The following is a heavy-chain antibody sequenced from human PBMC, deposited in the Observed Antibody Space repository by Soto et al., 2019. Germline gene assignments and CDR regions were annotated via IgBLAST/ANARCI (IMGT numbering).Heavy chain of an antibody. CDR3: ARAPYGLSWSGYYTGILDY. D-gene: IGHD3-3*01. Sequence: ASVKVSCKASGYTFTSYGISWVRQAPGQGLEWMGWISAYNGNTNYAQKLQGRVTMTTDTSTSTAYMELRSLRSDDTAVYYCARAPYGLSWSGYYTGILDYWGQGTLVTVSS. V-gene: IGHV1-18*01. CDR1: GYTFTSYG. J-gene: IGHJ4*02. CDR2: ISAYNGNT.